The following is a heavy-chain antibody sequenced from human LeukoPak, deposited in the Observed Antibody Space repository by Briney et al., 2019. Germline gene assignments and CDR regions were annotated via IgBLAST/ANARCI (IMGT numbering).Heavy chain of an antibody. CDR3: ASSYYGSGSLAI. V-gene: IGHV4-4*02. CDR2: IYHSGST. J-gene: IGHJ3*02. D-gene: IGHD3-10*01. CDR1: GGSISSSNW. Sequence: SETLSLTCAVSGGSISSSNWWSWVRQPPGKGLEWIGEIYHSGSTNYNPSLKSRVTISVDKSKNQFSLKLSSVTAAGTAVYYCASSYYGSGSLAIWGQGTMVTVSS.